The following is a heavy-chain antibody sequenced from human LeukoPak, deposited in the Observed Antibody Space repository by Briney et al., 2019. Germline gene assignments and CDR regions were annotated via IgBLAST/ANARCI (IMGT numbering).Heavy chain of an antibody. CDR1: GYTFTGYY. CDR3: ARALSGGYCSSTSCSSISYGMDV. CDR2: INPNSGGT. Sequence: ASVKVSCKASGYTFTGYYMHWVRQAPGQGLEWMGWINPNSGGTNYAQKFQGWVTMTRDTSISTAYMELSRLRSDDTAVYYCARALSGGYCSSTSCSSISYGMDVWGKGTTVTVSS. J-gene: IGHJ6*04. V-gene: IGHV1-2*04. D-gene: IGHD2-2*01.